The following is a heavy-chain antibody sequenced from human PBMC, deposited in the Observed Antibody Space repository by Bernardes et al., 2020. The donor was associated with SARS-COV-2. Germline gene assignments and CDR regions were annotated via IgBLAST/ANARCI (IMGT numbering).Heavy chain of an antibody. Sequence: GGSLRLSCAASGFTFSSYAMHWVRQAPGKGLEWVAVISYDGSNKYYADSVKGRFTISRDNSKNTLYLQMNSLRAEDTAVYYCSVRDCSSTSCYWGDIDYWGQGTLVTVSS. D-gene: IGHD2-2*01. CDR2: ISYDGSNK. V-gene: IGHV3-30*04. CDR3: SVRDCSSTSCYWGDIDY. J-gene: IGHJ4*02. CDR1: GFTFSSYA.